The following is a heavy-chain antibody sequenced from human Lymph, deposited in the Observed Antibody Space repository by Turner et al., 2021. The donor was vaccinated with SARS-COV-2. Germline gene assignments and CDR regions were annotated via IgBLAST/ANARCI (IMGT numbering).Heavy chain of an antibody. D-gene: IGHD3-16*02. V-gene: IGHV1-69*04. CDR2: IIPILGIA. CDR1: GGTFSIYA. CDR3: ARVEGLTFEGVIAHADRHYFDY. J-gene: IGHJ4*02. Sequence: VQLVQSGAEVKKHGSSVKVSCKASGGTFSIYASSWVRQAPGQGLEGMGRIIPILGIANYARKFQGRVTITADKSTSTAYMELSSLRSEDTAVYYCARVEGLTFEGVIAHADRHYFDYWGQGTLVTVSS.